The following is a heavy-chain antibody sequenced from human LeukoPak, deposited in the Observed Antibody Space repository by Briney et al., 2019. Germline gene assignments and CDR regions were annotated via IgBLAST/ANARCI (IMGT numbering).Heavy chain of an antibody. J-gene: IGHJ5*02. CDR2: INPNSGGT. Sequence: ASVKVSCKASGYTFTGYYMHWVRQAPGQGLGWMGWINPNSGGTKYAQKFQGRVTMTRDTSISTAYMELSRLRSDDTAVYYRARVPARTNWFDPWGQGTLVTVSS. D-gene: IGHD1/OR15-1a*01. V-gene: IGHV1-2*02. CDR3: ARVPARTNWFDP. CDR1: GYTFTGYY.